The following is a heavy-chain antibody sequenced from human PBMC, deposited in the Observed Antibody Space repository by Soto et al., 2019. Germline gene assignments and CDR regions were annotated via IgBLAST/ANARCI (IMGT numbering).Heavy chain of an antibody. CDR2: ISGSGGST. D-gene: IGHD1-26*01. CDR3: ARRGSGSYYDY. J-gene: IGHJ4*02. V-gene: IGHV3-23*01. Sequence: EVQLLESGGGLVQPGGSLRLSCAASGFTFSSYAMRWVRQAPGKGLEWVSAISGSGGSTYYADSMKGWFTISRDNSKNTLYLQMNSLRAEDTAAYYCARRGSGSYYDYWGQGTLVTVSS. CDR1: GFTFSSYA.